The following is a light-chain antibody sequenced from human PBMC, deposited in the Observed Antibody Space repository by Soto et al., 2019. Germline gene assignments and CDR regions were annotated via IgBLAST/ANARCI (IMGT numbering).Light chain of an antibody. CDR2: DAS. J-gene: IGKJ1*01. CDR3: QQYNSYTWT. V-gene: IGKV1-5*01. CDR1: QSVSDW. Sequence: DIQMTQSPSTLSASVGDRVTITCRASQSVSDWLAWYQQKPGKASKLLIYDASSLESAVPSRFSGSGSGTEFTLTISSLQPDDFATYYCQQYNSYTWTFGQGTKVEIK.